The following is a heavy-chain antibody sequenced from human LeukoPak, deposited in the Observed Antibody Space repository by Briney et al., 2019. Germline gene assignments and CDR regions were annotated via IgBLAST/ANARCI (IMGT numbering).Heavy chain of an antibody. CDR1: GFTFNTYS. CDR2: ISSSSSYI. J-gene: IGHJ5*02. CDR3: ARDQGSSWYDWFDP. Sequence: GGSLRLSCAASGFTFNTYSMNWARQAPGKGLEWVSSISSSSSYIYYADSVKGRFTISRDNAKNSLYLQMNSLRAEDTAVYYCARDQGSSWYDWFDPWGQGTLVTVSS. V-gene: IGHV3-21*01. D-gene: IGHD6-13*01.